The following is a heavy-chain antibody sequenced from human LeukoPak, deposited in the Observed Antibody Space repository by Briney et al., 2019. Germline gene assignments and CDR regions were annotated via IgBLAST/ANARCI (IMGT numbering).Heavy chain of an antibody. D-gene: IGHD6-13*01. J-gene: IGHJ3*02. CDR3: ARDVPGALYSNNAFDI. CDR2: INHSGST. V-gene: IGHV4-34*01. CDR1: GGSFSGYY. Sequence: SETLSLTCAVYGGSFSGYYWSWIRQPPGKGLEWIGEINHSGSTNYNPSLKSRVTISLDTSKSQFSLKVRYVTAADTAVYYCARDVPGALYSNNAFDIWGQGTMVTVSS.